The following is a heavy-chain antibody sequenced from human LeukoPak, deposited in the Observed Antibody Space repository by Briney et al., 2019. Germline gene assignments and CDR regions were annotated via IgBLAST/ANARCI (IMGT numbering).Heavy chain of an antibody. Sequence: GGSLRLSCVVSGFTFDSYSMSWVRQAPGKGLEWISYISNSGSPIYYADSVKGRFTISREKDGSSVYVQMNSLAADDTAVYYCARGLALCLTVTPKAFDYWGRGTRVTVSS. D-gene: IGHD4-11*01. CDR2: ISNSGSPI. CDR3: ARGLALCLTVTPKAFDY. V-gene: IGHV3-48*01. J-gene: IGHJ4*02. CDR1: GFTFDSYS.